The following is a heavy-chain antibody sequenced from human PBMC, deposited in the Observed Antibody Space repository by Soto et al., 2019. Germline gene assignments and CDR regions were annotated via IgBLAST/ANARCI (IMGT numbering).Heavy chain of an antibody. CDR1: GFTFSSYG. Sequence: ESVGGVVQPGRSLRLSCAASGFTFSSYGMDGVRQAPGKGLEWVAVISYDGSNKYYADSVKGRFTISRDKSKNTLYLQMNSLRAEDTAVYYCAKDRVGYSSGWYMSDAFDIWGQGTMVTVSS. D-gene: IGHD6-19*01. CDR2: ISYDGSNK. V-gene: IGHV3-30*18. J-gene: IGHJ3*02. CDR3: AKDRVGYSSGWYMSDAFDI.